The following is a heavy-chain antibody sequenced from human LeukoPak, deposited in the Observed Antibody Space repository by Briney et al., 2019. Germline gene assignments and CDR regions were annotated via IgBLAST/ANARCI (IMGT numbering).Heavy chain of an antibody. CDR1: GFTFNIFT. J-gene: IGHJ4*02. CDR3: VRDRNWAFDY. Sequence: GGSLRLSCAASGFTFNIFTMNWVRQAPGKGLEWISYINTKSKTIYYADSVKGRFTISRDNAKNSLHLQMNSLRPEDTALYYCVRDRNWAFDYWGQGTLVTVSS. CDR2: INTKSKTI. V-gene: IGHV3-48*01. D-gene: IGHD7-27*01.